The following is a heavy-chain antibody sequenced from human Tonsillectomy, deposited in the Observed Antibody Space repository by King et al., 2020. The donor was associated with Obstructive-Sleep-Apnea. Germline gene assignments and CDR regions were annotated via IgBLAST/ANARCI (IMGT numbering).Heavy chain of an antibody. CDR3: ARGPPLVGATEFRDFDI. J-gene: IGHJ3*02. CDR1: GGSFSAYY. CDR2: INHSGST. D-gene: IGHD1-26*01. Sequence: VQLQQWGAGLLKPSETLSLTCAVYGGSFSAYYWSWIRPPLGKGLEWIGEINHSGSTNYNPSPKSRVTISVDTAKNKCCLKLSSLTAADTAIYYCARGPPLVGATEFRDFDIWGQGTMVTVSS. V-gene: IGHV4-34*01.